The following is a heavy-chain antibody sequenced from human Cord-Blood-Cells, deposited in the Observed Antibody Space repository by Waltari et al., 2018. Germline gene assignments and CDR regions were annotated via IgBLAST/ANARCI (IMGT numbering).Heavy chain of an antibody. D-gene: IGHD3-22*01. V-gene: IGHV3-21*01. J-gene: IGHJ4*02. CDR3: ARDSGYYYFDY. CDR1: GFTFSSYS. Sequence: EVQLVESGGGLVKPGGSLSLSCAASGFTFSSYSMNWVRQAPGKGLEWVSSISSSSSYIYYADSVKGRFTISRDNAKNSLYLQMNSLRAEDTAVYYCARDSGYYYFDYWGQGTLVTVSS. CDR2: ISSSSSYI.